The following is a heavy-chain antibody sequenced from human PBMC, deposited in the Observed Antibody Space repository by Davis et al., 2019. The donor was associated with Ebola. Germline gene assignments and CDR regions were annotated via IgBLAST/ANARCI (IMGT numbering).Heavy chain of an antibody. CDR3: AKGSYSNIRYYYGMDV. Sequence: GESLKISCAASGFTFSSYAMSWVRRAPGKGLEWVSAISGSGGSTYYADSVKGRFTISRDNSKNTLYLQMNSLRAEDTAVYYCAKGSYSNIRYYYGMDVWGQGTTVTVSS. CDR1: GFTFSSYA. CDR2: ISGSGGST. J-gene: IGHJ6*02. V-gene: IGHV3-23*01. D-gene: IGHD4-11*01.